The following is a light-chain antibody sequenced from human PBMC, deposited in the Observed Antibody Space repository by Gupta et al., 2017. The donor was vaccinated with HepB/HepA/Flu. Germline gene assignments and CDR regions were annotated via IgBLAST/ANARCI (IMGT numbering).Light chain of an antibody. V-gene: IGLV1-40*01. J-gene: IGLJ2*01. CDR2: GNK. CDR1: SSNIRADYD. CDR3: EYYDNSRSGVV. Sequence: SLLPPPPSFSAAPRQTVTISCAGSSSNIRADYDLHWYQQLPGTAPKLLNYGNKNGASGVPDRSKGAKSGTSASRAITGLQAEDEADDECEYYDNSRSGVVFGGGTKVTVL.